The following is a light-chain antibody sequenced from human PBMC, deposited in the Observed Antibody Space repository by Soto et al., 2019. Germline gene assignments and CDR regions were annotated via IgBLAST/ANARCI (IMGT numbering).Light chain of an antibody. J-gene: IGLJ3*02. Sequence: QSALTQPPSVSAAPGQKVTISCSGDFSNIGHNYVSWYQQFPGTAPRLLIYDNYKRPSEVPGRFSASKSGTSATLDIAVLQPGDEADYYCGTWYNSLSDVVFGGGTKVTVL. V-gene: IGLV1-51*01. CDR1: FSNIGHNY. CDR2: DNY. CDR3: GTWYNSLSDVV.